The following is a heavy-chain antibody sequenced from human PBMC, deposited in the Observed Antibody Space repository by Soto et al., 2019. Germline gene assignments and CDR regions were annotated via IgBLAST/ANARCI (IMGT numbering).Heavy chain of an antibody. V-gene: IGHV4-34*01. Sequence: QVQLQQWGAGRLKPSETLSLTCAVNGGSFSAYYWTWIRQPPGRGLEWIGEIDHSGSTNYNPSLESRVTISIDTAKNRFTLNVTSVTAADTAVYYCVIGLRYSGMDVWGQGTTVTVS. CDR1: GGSFSAYY. D-gene: IGHD2-15*01. J-gene: IGHJ6*02. CDR2: IDHSGST. CDR3: VIGLRYSGMDV.